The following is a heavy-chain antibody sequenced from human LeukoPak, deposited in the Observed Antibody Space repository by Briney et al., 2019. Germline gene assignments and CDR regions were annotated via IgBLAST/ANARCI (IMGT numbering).Heavy chain of an antibody. Sequence: EAGGSLRLSCAASGFTFSDYYMTWFRQAPGKGLEWVSFISSSGKTIVYADSMKGRFTISRDNAKNSLYLQMNSLRAEDTAVYYCARSSRELGGYAPWELMPPFDYWGQGTLVTVSS. CDR1: GFTFSDYY. D-gene: IGHD1-7*01. J-gene: IGHJ4*02. CDR3: ARSSRELGGYAPWELMPPFDY. CDR2: ISSSGKTI. V-gene: IGHV3-11*04.